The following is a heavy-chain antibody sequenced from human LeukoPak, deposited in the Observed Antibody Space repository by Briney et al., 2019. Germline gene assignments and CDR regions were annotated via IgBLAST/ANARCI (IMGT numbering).Heavy chain of an antibody. V-gene: IGHV5-51*01. CDR1: GYIFTNFW. J-gene: IGHJ4*02. CDR2: IYPGDSDT. D-gene: IGHD3-3*01. Sequence: GESLKISCKGSGYIFTNFWIAWVRQMPGKGLEWMGIIYPGDSDTRYSPSFQGQVTISADKSISTAYLQWSSLKASDTAMYYCARHIPYYDFWSGYYGVGFDYWGQGTLVTVSS. CDR3: ARHIPYYDFWSGYYGVGFDY.